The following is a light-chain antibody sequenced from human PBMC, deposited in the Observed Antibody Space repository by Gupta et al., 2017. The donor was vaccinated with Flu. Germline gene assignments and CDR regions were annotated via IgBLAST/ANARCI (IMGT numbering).Light chain of an antibody. V-gene: IGKV3-20*01. CDR1: QTLRSSD. J-gene: IGKJ1*01. CDR2: GAS. CDR3: QQNGSSPGT. Sequence: TVFTQSPDTLSLSPGERATLSCRASQTLRSSDLGWYQQKPGQSPRFLIYGASKRASGVPERFSDSGYGTDFTLAIKKLEPEDFAVYFCQQNGSSPGTFGQGTKVEVK.